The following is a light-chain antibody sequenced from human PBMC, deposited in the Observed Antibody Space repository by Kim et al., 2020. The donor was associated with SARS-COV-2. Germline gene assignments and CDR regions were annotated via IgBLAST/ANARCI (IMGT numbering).Light chain of an antibody. Sequence: SASVGDRVTITCLASHTITRWLAWYQQKPGKAPKLLIYDASNLKRGVPSRFSGSGSGTEFTLTISSLQPDDFATYYCQQYDSFSYTFGPGTKLEI. CDR2: DAS. CDR3: QQYDSFSYT. J-gene: IGKJ2*01. V-gene: IGKV1-5*01. CDR1: HTITRW.